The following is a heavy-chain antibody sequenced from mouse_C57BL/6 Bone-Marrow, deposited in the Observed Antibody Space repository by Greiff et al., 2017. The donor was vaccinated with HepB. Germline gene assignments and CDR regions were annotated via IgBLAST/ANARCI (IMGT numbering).Heavy chain of an antibody. CDR2: INPNNGGT. J-gene: IGHJ1*03. CDR1: GYTFTDYY. CDR3: ELLLRPHFDV. V-gene: IGHV1-26*01. D-gene: IGHD1-1*01. Sequence: EVQLQQSGPELVKPGASVKISCKASGYTFTDYYMNWVKQSHGKSLEWIGDINPNNGGTSYNQKFKGKATLTVDKSSSTAYMELRSLTSEDSAVYYCELLLRPHFDVWGTGTTVTVSS.